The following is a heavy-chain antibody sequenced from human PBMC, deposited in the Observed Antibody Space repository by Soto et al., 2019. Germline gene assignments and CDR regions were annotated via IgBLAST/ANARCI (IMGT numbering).Heavy chain of an antibody. CDR1: GGSISSGGYY. V-gene: IGHV4-31*03. Sequence: QVQLQESGPGLVKPSQTLSLTCTVSGGSISSGGYYWSWIRQHPGKGLEWIGNIYYSGSTYYNPSLKSRVTISVDTSKNQFSLKLSSVTAADTAVYYCARTRGVVTARYGMDVWGQGTTVTVSS. D-gene: IGHD2-21*02. CDR2: IYYSGST. J-gene: IGHJ6*02. CDR3: ARTRGVVTARYGMDV.